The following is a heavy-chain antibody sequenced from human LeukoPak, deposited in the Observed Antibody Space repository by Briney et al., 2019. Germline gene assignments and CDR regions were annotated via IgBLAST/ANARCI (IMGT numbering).Heavy chain of an antibody. V-gene: IGHV3-15*01. D-gene: IGHD1-26*01. CDR2: IKSKTDGGTT. J-gene: IGHJ4*02. Sequence: GESLRLSCAASGYAFSDAWMSWVRQAPGMGLEWVGRIKSKTDGGTTDYAAPVKGRFTISRDDSKTMLYLQINSLKTHDTAVYYCTADMPTSSRASDYWGQGTLVTVSS. CDR1: GYAFSDAW. CDR3: TADMPTSSRASDY.